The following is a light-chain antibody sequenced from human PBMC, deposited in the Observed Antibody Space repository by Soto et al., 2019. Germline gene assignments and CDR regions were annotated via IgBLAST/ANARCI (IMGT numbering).Light chain of an antibody. Sequence: EIVMTHSPATLSLSPWEIATLSCRASQNVNTYLAWYQHKPGQAPSLLIYDASNRASGIPARFSGSGSGTDFTLTISSLEPEDFAVYYCQQRGVCPLTFGGGTKVDIK. V-gene: IGKV3-11*01. CDR1: QNVNTY. CDR3: QQRGVCPLT. CDR2: DAS. J-gene: IGKJ4*01.